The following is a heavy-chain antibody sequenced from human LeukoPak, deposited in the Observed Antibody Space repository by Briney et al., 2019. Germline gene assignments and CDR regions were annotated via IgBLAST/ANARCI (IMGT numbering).Heavy chain of an antibody. CDR2: INPNSGGT. Sequence: ASVKVSCKASGYTFTGYYMHWVRQAPGQGLERMGWINPNSGGTNYAQKFQGRVTMTRDTSISTAYMELSRLRSDDTAVYYCARDGNDSSGYWGAYWGQGTLVTVSS. V-gene: IGHV1-2*02. CDR3: ARDGNDSSGYWGAY. CDR1: GYTFTGYY. J-gene: IGHJ4*02. D-gene: IGHD3-22*01.